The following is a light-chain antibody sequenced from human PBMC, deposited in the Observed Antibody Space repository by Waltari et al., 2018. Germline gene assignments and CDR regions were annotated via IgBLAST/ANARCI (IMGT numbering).Light chain of an antibody. CDR3: HQYGSPPPWT. CDR2: AAS. CDR1: QSVSSSY. Sequence: EIVLTQSPGTLSLSPGERATLSCRASQSVSSSYLAWFQQKPGQAPRLLMYAASSRATGIPDRFSGSGSGTDFTLTISRLEPEEFAVYYCHQYGSPPPWTFGQGTKVEIK. J-gene: IGKJ1*01. V-gene: IGKV3-20*01.